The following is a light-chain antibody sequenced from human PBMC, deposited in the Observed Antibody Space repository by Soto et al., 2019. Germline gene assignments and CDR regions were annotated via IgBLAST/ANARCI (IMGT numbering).Light chain of an antibody. CDR2: AAS. V-gene: IGKV1-27*01. Sequence: DIQMTQSPSSLSASVGDRVTITCRASQAISNYLAWYQQKPGKVPSLLIYAASTLQSGVPSWFSSSGSGTDFTLTISSLQPEDIATYYCQKFNAVPTFGGGTKVEI. CDR1: QAISNY. CDR3: QKFNAVPT. J-gene: IGKJ4*01.